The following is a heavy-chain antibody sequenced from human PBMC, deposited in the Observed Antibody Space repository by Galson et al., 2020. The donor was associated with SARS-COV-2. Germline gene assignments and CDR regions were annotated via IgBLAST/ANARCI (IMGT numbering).Heavy chain of an antibody. CDR1: GGSISSYY. V-gene: IGHV4-59*01. CDR3: ARYGDSPNYFQH. CDR2: IYYSGST. J-gene: IGHJ1*01. D-gene: IGHD2-21*02. Sequence: ETSETLSLTCSVSGGSISSYYWSWIRQPPGKGLEWIGWIYYSGSTSYNPSLRSRVTISVDTSKNHFSLKLNSVTAADTAIYFCARYGDSPNYFQHWGQGTLVTVSS.